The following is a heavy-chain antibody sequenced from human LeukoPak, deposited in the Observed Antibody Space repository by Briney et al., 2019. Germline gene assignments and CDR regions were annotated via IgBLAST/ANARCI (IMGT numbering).Heavy chain of an antibody. J-gene: IGHJ3*02. Sequence: GESLKISCKGSGYSFTSYWIGWVRQMPGKGPEWMGIIYPGDSDTRYSPSFQGQVTISADKSISTAYLQWSSLKASDTAMYYCASWRYDYVWGSYRYPDAFDIWGQGTMVTVSS. D-gene: IGHD3-16*02. CDR2: IYPGDSDT. V-gene: IGHV5-51*01. CDR3: ASWRYDYVWGSYRYPDAFDI. CDR1: GYSFTSYW.